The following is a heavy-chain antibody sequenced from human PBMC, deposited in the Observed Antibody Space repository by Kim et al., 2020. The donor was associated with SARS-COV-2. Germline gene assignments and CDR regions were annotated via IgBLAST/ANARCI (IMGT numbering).Heavy chain of an antibody. D-gene: IGHD6-13*01. Sequence: ASVKVSCKASGYTFTGYYMHWVRQAPGQGLEWMGWINPNSGGTNYAQKFQGWVTMTRDTSISTAYMELSRLRSDDTAVYYCARGGLYSSSWYPYYYYYGMDVWGQGTTVTVSS. CDR2: INPNSGGT. V-gene: IGHV1-2*04. CDR3: ARGGLYSSSWYPYYYYYGMDV. CDR1: GYTFTGYY. J-gene: IGHJ6*02.